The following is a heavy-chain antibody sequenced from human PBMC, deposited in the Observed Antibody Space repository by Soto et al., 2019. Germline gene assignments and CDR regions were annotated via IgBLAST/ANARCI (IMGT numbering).Heavy chain of an antibody. CDR3: ARSSGVYDILA. D-gene: IGHD3-9*01. CDR2: INAGNGNT. V-gene: IGHV1-3*01. Sequence: GASVKVSCKASGYTFTSYAIHWVRQAPGQRLEWMGWINAGNGNTKYSQKFQGRVTITRDTSASTAYMELSSLRSEDTAVYYCARSSGVYDILAWGQGTLVTVSS. J-gene: IGHJ5*02. CDR1: GYTFTSYA.